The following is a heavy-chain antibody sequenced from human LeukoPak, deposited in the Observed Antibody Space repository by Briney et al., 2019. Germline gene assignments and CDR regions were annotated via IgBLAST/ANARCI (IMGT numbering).Heavy chain of an antibody. D-gene: IGHD1-7*01. CDR1: GYTFTSYG. J-gene: IGHJ4*02. Sequence: SVKVSCKASGYTFTSYGISWVRQAPGQGLEWMGGIIPIFGTANYAQKFQGRVTITTDESTSTAYMELSSLRSEDTAVYYCARDRRGNWDFYYFDYWGQGTLVTVSS. CDR2: IIPIFGTA. CDR3: ARDRRGNWDFYYFDY. V-gene: IGHV1-69*05.